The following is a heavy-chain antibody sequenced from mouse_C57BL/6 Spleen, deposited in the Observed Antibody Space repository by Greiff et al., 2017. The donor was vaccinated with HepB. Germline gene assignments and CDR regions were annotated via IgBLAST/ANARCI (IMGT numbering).Heavy chain of an antibody. CDR1: GFNFSDYG. Sequence: EVQVVESGGGLVKPGGSLKLSCAASGFNFSDYGMHWVRQAPEKGLEWVAYISSGSSTIYYADTVKGRFTISRDNAKNTLFLQMTSLRSEDTAMYYCARPGLTGRGYAMDYWGQGTSVTGSS. V-gene: IGHV5-17*01. CDR3: ARPGLTGRGYAMDY. D-gene: IGHD4-1*01. J-gene: IGHJ4*01. CDR2: ISSGSSTI.